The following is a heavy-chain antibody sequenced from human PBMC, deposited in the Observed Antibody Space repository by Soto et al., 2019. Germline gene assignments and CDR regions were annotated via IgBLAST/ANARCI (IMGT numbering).Heavy chain of an antibody. CDR2: LYNTGST. CDR1: GASISRYY. Sequence: SETLSLTCTVSGASISRYYWSWIRQSPGKGLEWIGYLYNTGSTIYNPSLKSRVTISVDTSKNQFSLKMNSVTAADTAVYYCARETYGDYVGYFDPWGQGTLVTVSS. D-gene: IGHD4-17*01. V-gene: IGHV4-59*01. CDR3: ARETYGDYVGYFDP. J-gene: IGHJ5*02.